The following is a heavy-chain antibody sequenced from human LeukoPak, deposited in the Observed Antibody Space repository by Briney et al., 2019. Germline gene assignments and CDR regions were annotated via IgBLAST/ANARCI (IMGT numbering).Heavy chain of an antibody. CDR3: ARIRCSPGDDSCYNY. CDR1: GVSFSGNY. D-gene: IGHD2-21*01. CDR2: IYQTKYT. J-gene: IGHJ4*02. Sequence: SETLSLTCGVRGVSFSGNYWSWIRQSPWKGLEWIGEIYQTKYTTYNPSLKSRVTIWADTSVNQLSLTVTSVTAADTAIYYCARIRCSPGDDSCYNYWGRGTLVTVSS. V-gene: IGHV4-34*01.